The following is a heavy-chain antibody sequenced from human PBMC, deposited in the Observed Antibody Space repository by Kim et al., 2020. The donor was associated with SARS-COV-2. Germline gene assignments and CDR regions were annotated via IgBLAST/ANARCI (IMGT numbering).Heavy chain of an antibody. Sequence: DSVKCLFTISRDNSSNTLYLQMDSLRAEDTAVYYCAKDLAYCGGDCSSIPWGQGTLVTVSS. CDR3: AKDLAYCGGDCSSIP. V-gene: IGHV3-23*03. D-gene: IGHD2-21*02. J-gene: IGHJ5*02.